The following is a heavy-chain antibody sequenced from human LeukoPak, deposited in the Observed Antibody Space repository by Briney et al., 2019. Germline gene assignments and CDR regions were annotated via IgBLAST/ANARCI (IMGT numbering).Heavy chain of an antibody. CDR3: GRDQVAIGWHYFDY. Sequence: GGSLRLSCAVSGFTFRTYSMNWVRQAPGKGLEWVSYISSSSSIIYYADSVKGRFTISRDNAKNSLYLQMNSLRAEDTAVYYCGRDQVAIGWHYFDYWGQGTLVTVSS. CDR1: GFTFRTYS. CDR2: ISSSSSII. J-gene: IGHJ4*02. V-gene: IGHV3-48*01. D-gene: IGHD2-2*02.